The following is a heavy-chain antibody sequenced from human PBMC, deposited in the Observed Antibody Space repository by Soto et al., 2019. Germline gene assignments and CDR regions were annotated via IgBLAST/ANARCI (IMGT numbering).Heavy chain of an antibody. Sequence: SETLSLTCTVSGGSISSYYWSWIRQPPGKGLEWIGYIYYSGSTNYNPSLKSRVTISVDTSKNQSSLKLSSVTAADTAVYYCARVPPGGSSSVHFDYWGQGTLVTVSS. D-gene: IGHD6-6*01. CDR1: GGSISSYY. CDR2: IYYSGST. CDR3: ARVPPGGSSSVHFDY. V-gene: IGHV4-59*01. J-gene: IGHJ4*02.